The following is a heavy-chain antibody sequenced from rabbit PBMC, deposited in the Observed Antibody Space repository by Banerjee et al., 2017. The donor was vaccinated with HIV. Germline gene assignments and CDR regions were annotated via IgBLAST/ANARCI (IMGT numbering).Heavy chain of an antibody. J-gene: IGHJ2*01. CDR3: ARNYVNAFDP. CDR1: GLDFSSNYW. CDR2: IGGGSSGYT. Sequence: QSLEESGGDLVQPGASLTLTCTASGLDFSSNYWMWWVRQAPGKGLEWIGSIGGGSSGYTYYASWAKGRFTISKTSSMAVTLQMTSLTAADTATYFCARNYVNAFDPWGQGTLVTVS. D-gene: IGHD1-1*01. V-gene: IGHV1S40*01.